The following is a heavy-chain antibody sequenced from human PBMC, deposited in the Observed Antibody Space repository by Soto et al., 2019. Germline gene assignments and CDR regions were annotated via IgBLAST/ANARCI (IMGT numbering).Heavy chain of an antibody. CDR3: FKDHSDSYYYLDY. J-gene: IGHJ4*02. Sequence: EVQLLESGGGLVQPGGSLRLSCAASGFTFSFCAMCWVRQAPGKVLEWVSSIRGSGVDTYYADSVRGRFTICKDNSKKALYLHMHTLRVEDTAVCYCFKDHSDSYYYLDYWGQGTLVTVSS. D-gene: IGHD1-26*01. V-gene: IGHV3-23*01. CDR2: IRGSGVDT. CDR1: GFTFSFCA.